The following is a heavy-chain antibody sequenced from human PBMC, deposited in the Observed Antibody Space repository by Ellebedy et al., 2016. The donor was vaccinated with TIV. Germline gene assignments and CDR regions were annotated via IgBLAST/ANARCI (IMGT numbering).Heavy chain of an antibody. CDR3: ARDRILSSTNPLYYGMDV. D-gene: IGHD1-14*01. CDR2: FSPGGGVT. Sequence: AASVKVSCKTSGYTFNAYNIHWVRQAPGQGFEWLGIFSPGGGVTTYAQKLQGRVTLTRDTSTSTVYMEVSSLRSEDTAVYYCARDRILSSTNPLYYGMDVWGQGTTVTVSS. CDR1: GYTFNAYN. J-gene: IGHJ6*02. V-gene: IGHV1-46*02.